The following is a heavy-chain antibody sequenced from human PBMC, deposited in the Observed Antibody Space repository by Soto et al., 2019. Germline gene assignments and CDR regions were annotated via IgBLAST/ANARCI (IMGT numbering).Heavy chain of an antibody. Sequence: GVCLRLSCAASGFTFSSCGMHWVRQAPGKGLEWVAVISYDGRNKYYADSVKGRFTISRDNSKNTLYLQMNSLRAEDTAAYYCAKAQMVDATSGYYYYGRDGWGQGTTVTVSS. D-gene: IGHD2-8*01. J-gene: IGHJ6*02. CDR1: GFTFSSCG. V-gene: IGHV3-30*18. CDR3: AKAQMVDATSGYYYYGRDG. CDR2: ISYDGRNK.